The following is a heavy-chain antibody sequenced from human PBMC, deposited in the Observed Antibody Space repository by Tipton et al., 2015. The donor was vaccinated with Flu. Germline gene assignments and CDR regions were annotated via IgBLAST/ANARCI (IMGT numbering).Heavy chain of an antibody. CDR1: GHSIRSDYY. CDR2: IFHTGST. CDR3: GGPSTQDYFDSSISTDAFDV. V-gene: IGHV4-38-2*02. D-gene: IGHD3-22*01. J-gene: IGHJ3*01. Sequence: TLSLTCTLSGHSIRSDYYWGWLRQSPGKGLEWIGNIFHTGSTYQNSSLKSRITMSVDRSKNQFSLTVFSVTAADTAVYYCGGPSTQDYFDSSISTDAFDVWGQGIMVTVSS.